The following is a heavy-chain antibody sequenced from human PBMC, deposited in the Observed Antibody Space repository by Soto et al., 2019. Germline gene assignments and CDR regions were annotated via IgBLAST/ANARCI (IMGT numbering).Heavy chain of an antibody. D-gene: IGHD2-21*02. Sequence: QVQLQESGPRLVKPSETLSLTCTVSGGSISSYYWNWIRQPPGKGLEWIGYIYYSGSTNYNPSLKSRVTISIDTSRNQFSLKLSSVTAADTAVYYCARLNDCELRAYGLDVWGQGTTVTVSS. CDR2: IYYSGST. CDR3: ARLNDCELRAYGLDV. J-gene: IGHJ6*02. V-gene: IGHV4-59*01. CDR1: GGSISSYY.